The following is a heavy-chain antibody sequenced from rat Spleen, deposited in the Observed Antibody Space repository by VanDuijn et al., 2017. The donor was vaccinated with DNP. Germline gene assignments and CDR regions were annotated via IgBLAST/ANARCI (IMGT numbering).Heavy chain of an antibody. CDR1: GFIFGDYN. J-gene: IGHJ2*01. CDR2: ISYDGGSP. V-gene: IGHV5-7*01. D-gene: IGHD1-11*01. CDR3: ARDAGGPFDY. Sequence: EVQLVESGGDLVQPGRSLKLSCAASGFIFGDYNMAWVRQAPRKGLEWVATISYDGGSPYYRDSVKGRFTISRDNVKSTLYLQMNSLRSEDTATYYCARDAGGPFDYWGQGVMVTVSS.